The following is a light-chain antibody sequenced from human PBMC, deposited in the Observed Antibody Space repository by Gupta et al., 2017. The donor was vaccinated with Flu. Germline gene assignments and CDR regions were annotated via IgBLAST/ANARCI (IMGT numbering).Light chain of an antibody. CDR3: QQYNTYPYT. V-gene: IGKV1-5*03. J-gene: IGKJ2*01. CDR1: QVISSW. CDR2: KAS. Sequence: GDRVTITGRASQVISSWLAWYQQKPGKAPKVLIYKASSLESGVPSRFSGSGSGTEFTLTISSLQPDDFATYYCQQYNTYPYTFGQGTKLEMK.